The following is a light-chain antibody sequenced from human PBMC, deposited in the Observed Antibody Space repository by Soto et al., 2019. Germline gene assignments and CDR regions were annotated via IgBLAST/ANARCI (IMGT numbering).Light chain of an antibody. CDR2: GAS. J-gene: IGKJ2*01. CDR3: QHYGSSLYT. CDR1: QIVSSSY. V-gene: IGKV3-20*01. Sequence: EIVLTQSPGTLSLSPGERATLSCRASQIVSSSYLAWYQQKPGQAPRLLIYGASSRATGIPDRFSGSGSGTDFTLTISRLEPEDFALYYCQHYGSSLYTFGQGTKLEIK.